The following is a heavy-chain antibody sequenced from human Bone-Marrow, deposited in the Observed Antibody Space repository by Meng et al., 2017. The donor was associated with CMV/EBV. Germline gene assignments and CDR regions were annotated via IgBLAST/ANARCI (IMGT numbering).Heavy chain of an antibody. J-gene: IGHJ4*02. CDR2: ISYDGSNK. D-gene: IGHD3-16*01. V-gene: IGHV3-30*04. CDR1: GFTFSSYA. Sequence: GGSLRLSCAASGFTFSSYAMHWVRQAPGKGLEWVAVISYDGSNKYYADSVKGRFTISRDNSKNTLYLQMNSLRAEDTAVYYCARVRHGGHLRYRDFYFWGQGTLVTVSS. CDR3: ARVRHGGHLRYRDFYF.